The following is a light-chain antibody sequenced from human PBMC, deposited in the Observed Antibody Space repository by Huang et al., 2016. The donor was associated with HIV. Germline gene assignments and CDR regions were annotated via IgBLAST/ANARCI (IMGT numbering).Light chain of an antibody. CDR2: KAS. CDR1: QSISSW. Sequence: DIQMTQSPSTLSASVGDRVTITCRASQSISSWLAWCQQKPGKAPKVLIYKASSLESGVPSRFSGSGSGTEFTLTISSLQPDDFATYYCQQYNRYSYTFGQGTNLEIK. V-gene: IGKV1-5*03. CDR3: QQYNRYSYT. J-gene: IGKJ2*01.